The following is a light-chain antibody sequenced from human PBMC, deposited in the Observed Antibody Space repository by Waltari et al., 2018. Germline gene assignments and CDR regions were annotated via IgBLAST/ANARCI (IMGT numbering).Light chain of an antibody. CDR3: QHYVNLPVT. CDR2: DAS. CDR1: QSVGKS. J-gene: IGKJ1*01. V-gene: IGKV3-20*01. Sequence: EIVLTQSPGTLSLSPGERATLSCRASQSVGKSLAWYQQRPGQAPRPLIYDASTRATGTPGRFSGSGFATDFSLAISSLEPEDFAVYFCQHYVNLPVTFGQGTKVEI.